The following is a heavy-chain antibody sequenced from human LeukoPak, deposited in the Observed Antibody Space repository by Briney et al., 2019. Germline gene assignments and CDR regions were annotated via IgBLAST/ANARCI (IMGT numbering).Heavy chain of an antibody. D-gene: IGHD5-18*01. V-gene: IGHV1-2*02. CDR2: INPNSGGT. CDR3: ARDVDTAMVTSDY. Sequence: ASVKVSCKASGYTFTGYYMHGVRQAPGQGLEWMGWINPNSGGTNYAQKFQGRVTMTRDTSISTAYMELSRLRSDDTAVYYCARDVDTAMVTSDYWGQGTMVTVSS. CDR1: GYTFTGYY. J-gene: IGHJ4*02.